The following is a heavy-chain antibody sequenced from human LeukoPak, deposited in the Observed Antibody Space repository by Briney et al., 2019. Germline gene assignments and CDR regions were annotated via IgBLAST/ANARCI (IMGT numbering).Heavy chain of an antibody. D-gene: IGHD6-19*01. CDR2: ISAYNGNT. V-gene: IGHV1-18*01. CDR1: GYTFTDYG. Sequence: ASVKVSCKASGYTFTDYGISWVRQAPGQGLEWMGWISAYNGNTNYAQKLQGRVTMTTDTSTSTAYMELRSLRSDDTAVYYCARGTAVAGTQSAMDHFDYWGQGTLVTVSS. CDR3: ARGTAVAGTQSAMDHFDY. J-gene: IGHJ4*02.